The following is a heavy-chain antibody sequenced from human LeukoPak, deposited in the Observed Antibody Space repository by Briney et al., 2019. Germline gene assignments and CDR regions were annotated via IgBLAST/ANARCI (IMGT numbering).Heavy chain of an antibody. D-gene: IGHD3-16*02. J-gene: IGHJ4*02. V-gene: IGHV1-8*01. Sequence: ASVKVSCKASGYISTNYDINWVRQAAGQGPEWVGWVNPNGKRVYAQKFQGRVTLSTDSSINTAYMELTSLRSDDTAVYYCAKGLRSDFWGQGTLVSVSS. CDR2: VNPNGKR. CDR3: AKGLRSDF. CDR1: GYISTNYD.